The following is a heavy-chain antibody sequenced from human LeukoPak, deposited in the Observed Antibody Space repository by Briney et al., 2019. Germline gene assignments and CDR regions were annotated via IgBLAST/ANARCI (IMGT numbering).Heavy chain of an antibody. CDR2: ISDSGST. CDR3: ARRYTIGWSAGYLDP. Sequence: PSETLSLTCTVSGGSIRTYYWSWIRQPPGKGLEWVDYISDSGSTNYNPSLKSRVTISVDTSKNQFSLRLSSVTAADTAVYYCARRYTIGWSAGYLDPWGQGTLVTVSS. CDR1: GGSIRTYY. J-gene: IGHJ5*02. V-gene: IGHV4-59*01. D-gene: IGHD6-19*01.